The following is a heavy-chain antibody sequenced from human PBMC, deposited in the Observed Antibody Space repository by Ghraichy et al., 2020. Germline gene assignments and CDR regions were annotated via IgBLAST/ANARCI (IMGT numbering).Heavy chain of an antibody. Sequence: SETLSLTCTVSGGSISTSDHYWGWIRQPPGKGLEWIGSNNYSGNTYYNPSLESRVTISVDTSKNQFSLRLTSVTAADTAVYYCATPRRGAGGFDFWGQGTLVTVSS. J-gene: IGHJ4*02. D-gene: IGHD3-10*01. CDR2: NNYSGNT. CDR1: GGSISTSDHY. CDR3: ATPRRGAGGFDF. V-gene: IGHV4-39*01.